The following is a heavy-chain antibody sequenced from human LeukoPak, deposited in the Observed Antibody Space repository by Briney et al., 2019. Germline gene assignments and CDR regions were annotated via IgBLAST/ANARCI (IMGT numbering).Heavy chain of an antibody. J-gene: IGHJ4*02. CDR3: ASDRGSGWFDY. CDR2: IQTSGNT. Sequence: PSETLSLTCTVSGGSVRSYYWNWIRQPAGKGLEWVGRIQTSGNTNYSPSLKGRITISVDRSKNQVSLKLNSVTAAGTAVYYCASDRGSGWFDYWGRGTLVTVSS. V-gene: IGHV4-4*07. CDR1: GGSVRSYY. D-gene: IGHD6-19*01.